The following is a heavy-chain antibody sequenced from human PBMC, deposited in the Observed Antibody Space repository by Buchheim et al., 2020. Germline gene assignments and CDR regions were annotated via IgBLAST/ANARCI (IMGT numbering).Heavy chain of an antibody. CDR3: AKGRGFDR. CDR1: GFTSGSYA. J-gene: IGHJ4*02. V-gene: IGHV3-23*01. Sequence: EVQLLASGGGLVQPGGSLRLSCAASGFTSGSYAMAWVRQAPGQGLEWVASIVGSGDKTYYSDSVKGRFTISRDSSKNTLYLQMNSLRVEDTALYFCAKGRGFDRWGQGT. CDR2: IVGSGDKT.